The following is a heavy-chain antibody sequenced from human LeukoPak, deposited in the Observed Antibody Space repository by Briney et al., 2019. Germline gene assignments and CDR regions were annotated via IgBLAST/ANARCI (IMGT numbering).Heavy chain of an antibody. V-gene: IGHV4-59*01. J-gene: IGHJ6*02. CDR1: GGSISSYY. Sequence: PSETLSLTCTVSGGSISSYYWSWIRQPPGKGLEWIGYIYYSRSTNYNPSLKSRVTISVDTSKNQFSLKLSSVTAADTAVYYCARVNGDYYYYYGMDVWGQGTTVTVSS. D-gene: IGHD4-17*01. CDR2: IYYSRST. CDR3: ARVNGDYYYYYGMDV.